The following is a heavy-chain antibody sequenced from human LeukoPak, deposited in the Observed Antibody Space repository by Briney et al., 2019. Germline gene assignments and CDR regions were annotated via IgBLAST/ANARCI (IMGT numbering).Heavy chain of an antibody. J-gene: IGHJ4*02. CDR1: GFTFSSYE. V-gene: IGHV3-48*03. CDR3: ARVGTASSDY. Sequence: GGSLRLSCAASGFTFSSYEMNWVRQAPGKGLEWASFISSSGTTIYYADSVKGRFTISRDNAKSSLFLQMNSLRPEDTAVYYCARVGTASSDYWGQGTLVTVSS. CDR2: ISSSGTTI. D-gene: IGHD2-21*02.